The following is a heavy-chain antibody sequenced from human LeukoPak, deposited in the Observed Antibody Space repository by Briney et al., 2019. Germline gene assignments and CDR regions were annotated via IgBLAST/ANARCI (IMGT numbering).Heavy chain of an antibody. CDR1: GYTFTGYY. CDR2: INPNSGGT. Sequence: ASVKVSCKASGYTFTGYYMHWVRQAPGQGLEWMGWINPNSGGTNYAQKFQGRVTMTRDTSISTAYMELSRLRSDDTAVYYCARGPSLRFWEPDQNKLITDYWGQGTLVTVSS. V-gene: IGHV1-2*02. D-gene: IGHD1-14*01. J-gene: IGHJ4*02. CDR3: ARGPSLRFWEPDQNKLITDY.